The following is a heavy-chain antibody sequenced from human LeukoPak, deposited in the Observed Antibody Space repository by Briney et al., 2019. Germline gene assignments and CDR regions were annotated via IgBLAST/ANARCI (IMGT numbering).Heavy chain of an antibody. V-gene: IGHV3-23*01. D-gene: IGHD5-12*01. CDR2: ISGSGGST. CDR1: GFTFSSYA. Sequence: GGSLRLSCAASGFTFSSYAVSWVRQAPGKGLEWVSGISGSGGSTYYADSVKGRFTISRDNSKNTLYLQMNSLRAEDTAVYYCAKDIVVSGYGDSSDYWGQGTLVTVSS. J-gene: IGHJ4*02. CDR3: AKDIVVSGYGDSSDY.